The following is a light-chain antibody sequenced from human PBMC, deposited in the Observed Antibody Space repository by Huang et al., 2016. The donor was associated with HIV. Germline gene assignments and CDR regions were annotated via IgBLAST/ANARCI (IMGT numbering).Light chain of an antibody. Sequence: EIVLTHSPATLSLSPGESATLSCRASQSVSTYLAWYQQKPGQAPRLLIYDASNRATGIPARFSGSGSGTDFTLNISSLEPEDFAIYYCQQRSSWYTFGQGTKLEIK. CDR2: DAS. CDR3: QQRSSWYT. J-gene: IGKJ2*01. V-gene: IGKV3-11*01. CDR1: QSVSTY.